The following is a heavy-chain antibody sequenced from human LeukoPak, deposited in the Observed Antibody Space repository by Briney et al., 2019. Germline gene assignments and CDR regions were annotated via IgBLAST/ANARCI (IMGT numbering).Heavy chain of an antibody. Sequence: PGGSLRLSCAASGFTFSTYAVNWVRQAPGKGLEWASTIGGSGGSTYYADSVKGRFTISRDNSKNTLYLQMSSLRAEDTAVYYCAKDRGRYYDSSGYYWGYYFDSWGQGILVTVST. V-gene: IGHV3-23*01. CDR2: IGGSGGST. D-gene: IGHD3-22*01. CDR1: GFTFSTYA. CDR3: AKDRGRYYDSSGYYWGYYFDS. J-gene: IGHJ4*02.